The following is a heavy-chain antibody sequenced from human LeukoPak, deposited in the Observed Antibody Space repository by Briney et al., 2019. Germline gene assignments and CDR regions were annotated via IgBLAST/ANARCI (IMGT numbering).Heavy chain of an antibody. Sequence: GGSLRLSCTASGFTFSISALHWVRQAPGKGLEWVAFIHYDGISKYYADSVKGRFTISRDNAKNSLYLQMNSLRAEDTAVYYCAREKGYSSSWYVDWGQGTLVTVSS. V-gene: IGHV3-30*02. CDR2: IHYDGISK. CDR1: GFTFSISA. D-gene: IGHD6-13*01. CDR3: AREKGYSSSWYVD. J-gene: IGHJ4*02.